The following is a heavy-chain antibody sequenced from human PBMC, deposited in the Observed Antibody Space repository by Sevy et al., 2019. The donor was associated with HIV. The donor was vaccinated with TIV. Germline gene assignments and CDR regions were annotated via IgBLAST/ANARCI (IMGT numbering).Heavy chain of an antibody. D-gene: IGHD6-13*01. Sequence: GGSLRLSCAASGFTFSTYGMHWVRQAPGKGLEWVAVIGYDGSNKYYADSVKGRFTISRDNSKNTLYLQMNSLRAEDTAVYYCAKHYIHDIADGWYFDLWGRGTLVTVSS. CDR2: IGYDGSNK. CDR1: GFTFSTYG. J-gene: IGHJ2*01. CDR3: AKHYIHDIADGWYFDL. V-gene: IGHV3-30*18.